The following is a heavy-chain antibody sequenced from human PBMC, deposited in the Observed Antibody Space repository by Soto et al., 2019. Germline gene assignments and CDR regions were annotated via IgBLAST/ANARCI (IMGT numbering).Heavy chain of an antibody. CDR3: AKDQGSSWYEIDY. CDR2: ISGSGGST. D-gene: IGHD6-13*01. J-gene: IGHJ4*02. CDR1: GFTFSNYA. V-gene: IGHV3-23*01. Sequence: PGGSLRLSYAASGFTFSNYAVTWVRQAPGKGLEWVSTISGSGGSTYYADSVKGRFTISRDNSKNTLYLQMNSLRAEDMAVYYCAKDQGSSWYEIDYWGQGTLVTVSS.